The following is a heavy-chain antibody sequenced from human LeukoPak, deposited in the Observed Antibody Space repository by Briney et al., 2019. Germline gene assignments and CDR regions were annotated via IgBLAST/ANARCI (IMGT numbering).Heavy chain of an antibody. Sequence: PGGSLRLSCAASGFTFDDYAMHWGRQAPGKGLEGVSGIRWNSGSICYADSVKGRFTISRDNAKNTLYLEIERLIAEDKAVCYCARAVGAIESWGHGTLVTASP. J-gene: IGHJ5*01. CDR1: GFTFDDYA. D-gene: IGHD1-26*01. V-gene: IGHV3-9*01. CDR3: ARAVGAIES. CDR2: IRWNSGSI.